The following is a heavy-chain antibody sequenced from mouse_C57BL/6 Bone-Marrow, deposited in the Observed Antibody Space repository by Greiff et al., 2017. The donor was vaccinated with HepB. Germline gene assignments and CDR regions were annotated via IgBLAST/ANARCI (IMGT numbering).Heavy chain of an antibody. V-gene: IGHV7-1*01. CDR1: GFTFSDFY. Sequence: EVKVVESGGGLVQSGRSLRLSCATSGFTFSDFYMEWVRQAPGKGLEWIAASRNKANDYTTEYSASVKGRFIVSRDTSQSILYLQMNALRAEDTAIYYCARDAENSYYYGSSPFAYWGQGTLVTVSA. D-gene: IGHD1-1*01. J-gene: IGHJ3*01. CDR2: SRNKANDYTT. CDR3: ARDAENSYYYGSSPFAY.